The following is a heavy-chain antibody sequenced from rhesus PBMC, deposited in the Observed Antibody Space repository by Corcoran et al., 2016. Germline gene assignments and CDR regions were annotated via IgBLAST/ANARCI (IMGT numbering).Heavy chain of an antibody. Sequence: QVTLKESGPALVTPTQTLTLPCTFSGFSLSPSGMGVGCIRQPSRKTLQGLAHIYWDDDKRYSTSLKSRLTISKDTSKNQVVLTMTNMDPVDTATYYCARRRGGSWNAFDFWGQGLRVTVSS. CDR1: GFSLSPSGMG. D-gene: IGHD6-25*01. V-gene: IGHV2-1*01. CDR2: IYWDDDK. CDR3: ARRRGGSWNAFDF. J-gene: IGHJ3*01.